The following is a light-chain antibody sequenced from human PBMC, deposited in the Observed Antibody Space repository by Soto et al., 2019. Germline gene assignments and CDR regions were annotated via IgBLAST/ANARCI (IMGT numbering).Light chain of an antibody. Sequence: QSVLTQPPSASGTPGQRFTISCSGSSSNIGSNYVYWYQQLPGTAPKLLIYRNNQRPSGVPDRFSGSKSGTSASLAISGLRSEDEADYYCAAWDDSLSVVVFGGGTKVTVL. J-gene: IGLJ2*01. CDR3: AAWDDSLSVVV. V-gene: IGLV1-47*01. CDR2: RNN. CDR1: SSNIGSNY.